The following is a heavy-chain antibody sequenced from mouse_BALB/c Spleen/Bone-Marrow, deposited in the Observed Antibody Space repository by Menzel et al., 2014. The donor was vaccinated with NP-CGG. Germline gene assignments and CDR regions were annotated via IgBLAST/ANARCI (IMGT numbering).Heavy chain of an antibody. D-gene: IGHD1-2*01. V-gene: IGHV14-3*02. CDR3: ARYRLGTYFDY. Sequence: VQLQQSGAELVKPGASVKLSCTASGSNIKDTYMHWVKPRPEQGLEWIGRIDPANGNTKYDPKFQGKAIITADTSSNTAYLQLSSPTSEDTAVYYCARYRLGTYFDYWGQGTTLTVSS. CDR2: IDPANGNT. J-gene: IGHJ2*01. CDR1: GSNIKDTY.